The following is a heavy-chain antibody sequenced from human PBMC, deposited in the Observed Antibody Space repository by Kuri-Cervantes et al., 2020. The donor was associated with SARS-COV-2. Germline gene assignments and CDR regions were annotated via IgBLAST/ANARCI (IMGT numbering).Heavy chain of an antibody. CDR1: GYTFTSYY. V-gene: IGHV1-46*01. D-gene: IGHD3-3*01. J-gene: IGHJ5*02. Sequence: ASVKVSCKASGYTFTSYYMHWVRQAPGQGLEWMGIINPSGGSTIYAQKFQGRVTMTEDTSTDTAYMELSSLRSEDTAVYYCATGPPYYDPSNWFDPWGQGTLVTVSS. CDR3: ATGPPYYDPSNWFDP. CDR2: INPSGGST.